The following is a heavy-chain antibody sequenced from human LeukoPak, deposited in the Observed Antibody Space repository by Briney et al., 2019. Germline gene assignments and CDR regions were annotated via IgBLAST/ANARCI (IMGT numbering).Heavy chain of an antibody. J-gene: IGHJ4*02. Sequence: GGSLRLTCAASGFTFSSYSMNWVRQAPGKGLEWVSSISSSSSYIYYADSVKGRFTISRDNAKNSLYLQMNSLRAEDTAVYYCAREPGATKPGFDYWGQGTLVTVSS. CDR2: ISSSSSYI. CDR1: GFTFSSYS. V-gene: IGHV3-21*01. D-gene: IGHD1-26*01. CDR3: AREPGATKPGFDY.